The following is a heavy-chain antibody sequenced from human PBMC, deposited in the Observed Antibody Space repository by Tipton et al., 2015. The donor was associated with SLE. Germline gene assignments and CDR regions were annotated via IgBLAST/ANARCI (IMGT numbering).Heavy chain of an antibody. CDR1: GYTFTTYG. D-gene: IGHD6-19*01. CDR2: ISGYNGDT. V-gene: IGHV1-18*01. J-gene: IGHJ4*02. CDR3: ARDRGSGWLRGDY. Sequence: QLVQSGAEVKKPGASVRVSCKASGYTFTTYGINWVRQAPGQGLEWMGWISGYNGDTNYAQKLQGRVTMTTDTSTSTAYMEVRSLRSDDTAVYYCARDRGSGWLRGDYWGQGTLVTVSS.